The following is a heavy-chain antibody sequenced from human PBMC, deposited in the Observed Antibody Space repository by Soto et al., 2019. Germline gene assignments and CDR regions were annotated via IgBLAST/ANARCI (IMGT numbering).Heavy chain of an antibody. Sequence: RGESLKISCKGSGYSFTSYWISWVRQMPGKGLEWMGRIDPSDSYTNYSPSFQGHVTISADKSISTAYLQWSSLKASDTAMYYCATDPNCSSTSCYPSGMDVWGQGTTVTVSS. D-gene: IGHD2-2*01. CDR3: ATDPNCSSTSCYPSGMDV. V-gene: IGHV5-10-1*01. CDR2: IDPSDSYT. CDR1: GYSFTSYW. J-gene: IGHJ6*02.